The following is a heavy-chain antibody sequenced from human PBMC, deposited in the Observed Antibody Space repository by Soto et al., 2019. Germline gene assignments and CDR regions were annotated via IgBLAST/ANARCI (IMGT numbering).Heavy chain of an antibody. V-gene: IGHV1-18*04. CDR2: VSTFNGNT. CDR3: AGGTVTSGRWFGP. Sequence: QVHLVQSGTEVKEPGASVKVSCKASASTFTGYTINWVRQAPGQGLEWMGWVSTFNGNTKYAGNFEGRVTMTTTTSTTTAYMELTSLTFDHTAVYFCAGGTVTSGRWFGPWGQGTLVSVSS. D-gene: IGHD4-17*01. J-gene: IGHJ5*02. CDR1: ASTFTGYT.